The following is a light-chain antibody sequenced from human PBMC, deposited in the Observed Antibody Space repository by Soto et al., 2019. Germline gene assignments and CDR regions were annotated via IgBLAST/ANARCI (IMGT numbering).Light chain of an antibody. V-gene: IGLV2-14*01. J-gene: IGLJ1*01. Sequence: QSVLTQPASVSGSPGQSITISCIGSSSDVGRHDYVSWYQQHPGKAPKLIVYDVSDRPSGVSDRFSGSKSGNTASLTISGLQAEDEAEYYCSSYAARNTYVFGSGTKLTVL. CDR2: DVS. CDR3: SSYAARNTYV. CDR1: SSDVGRHDY.